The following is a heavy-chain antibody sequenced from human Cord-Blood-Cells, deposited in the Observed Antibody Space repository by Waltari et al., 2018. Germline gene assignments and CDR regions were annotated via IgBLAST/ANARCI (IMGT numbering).Heavy chain of an antibody. CDR2: ISSSSSYI. Sequence: QAPGKGLEWVSSISSSSSYIYYADSVKGRFTISRDNAKNSLYLQMNSLRAEDTAVYYCARDPVIAAAGIREAFDIWGQGTMVTVSS. J-gene: IGHJ3*02. CDR3: ARDPVIAAAGIREAFDI. V-gene: IGHV3-21*01. D-gene: IGHD6-13*01.